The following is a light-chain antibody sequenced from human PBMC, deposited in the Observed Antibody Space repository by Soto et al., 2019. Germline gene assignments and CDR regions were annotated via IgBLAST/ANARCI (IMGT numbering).Light chain of an antibody. CDR2: AAS. Sequence: DIQLTQSPSFLSASVGDRVTITCRASQGISSYLAWYQQKPGKAPKLLIYAASTLQSGVPSRFSGSGSGTEFTLTISSLQTEYFATYYCQHLDSYSTFGQGTRLEIK. J-gene: IGKJ5*01. CDR1: QGISSY. CDR3: QHLDSYST. V-gene: IGKV1-9*01.